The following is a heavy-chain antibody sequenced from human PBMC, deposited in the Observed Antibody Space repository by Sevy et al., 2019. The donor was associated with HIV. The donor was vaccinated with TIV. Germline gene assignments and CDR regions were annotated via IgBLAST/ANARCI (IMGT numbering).Heavy chain of an antibody. J-gene: IGHJ6*01. Sequence: GGSLRLSCAASGFTFSNAWMSWVRQAPGKGLEWVGRIKSKTDCGTTDYAAPVKGRFTISRDDSKNTLYLPMNSLKTEDTAVYYCTTHRLRYCTRTSCYRSSGMDVWVRGTTVTVSS. CDR2: IKSKTDCGTT. V-gene: IGHV3-15*01. D-gene: IGHD2-2*01. CDR1: GFTFSNAW. CDR3: TTHRLRYCTRTSCYRSSGMDV.